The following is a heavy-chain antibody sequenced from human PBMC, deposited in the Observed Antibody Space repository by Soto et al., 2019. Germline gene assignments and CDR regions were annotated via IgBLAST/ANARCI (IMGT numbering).Heavy chain of an antibody. V-gene: IGHV4-59*08. CDR1: GGSISSYY. CDR3: ARYNSWSWFDP. CDR2: IYYSGST. Sequence: SETLSLTCTVSGGSISSYYWSWIRQPPGKGLEWIGYIYYSGSTNYNPSLKSRVTISVDTSKNQFSLKLSSVTAADTAVYYCARYNSWSWFDPWGQGTLVTVSS. D-gene: IGHD1-20*01. J-gene: IGHJ5*02.